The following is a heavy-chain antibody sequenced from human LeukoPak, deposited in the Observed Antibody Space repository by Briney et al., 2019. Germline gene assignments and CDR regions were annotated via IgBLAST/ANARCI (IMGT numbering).Heavy chain of an antibody. CDR2: IYHSGST. V-gene: IGHV4-30-2*01. J-gene: IGHJ4*02. D-gene: IGHD3-3*01. CDR3: ARGLRTQAETLDY. Sequence: SQTLSLTCAVSGGSISSGGYSWSWIRQPPGKGLEWIGYIYHSGSTYYNPSLKSRVTISVDRSKIQFSLKLSSVTAADTAVYYCARGLRTQAETLDYWGQGTLVTVSS. CDR1: GGSISSGGYS.